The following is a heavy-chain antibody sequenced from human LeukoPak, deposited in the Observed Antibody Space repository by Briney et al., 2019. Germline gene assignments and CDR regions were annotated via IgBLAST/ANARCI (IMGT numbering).Heavy chain of an antibody. J-gene: IGHJ4*02. Sequence: PGGSLRLSCAASGFTFSSYSMNWVRQAPGKGLEWVSAIRSSSSYIYYADSVKGRFTISRDNAKNSLYLQMNSMRAEDTAVYYCAKDPRTFYGDLDYWGQGTLVTVSS. D-gene: IGHD4-17*01. CDR3: AKDPRTFYGDLDY. CDR2: IRSSSSYI. CDR1: GFTFSSYS. V-gene: IGHV3-21*01.